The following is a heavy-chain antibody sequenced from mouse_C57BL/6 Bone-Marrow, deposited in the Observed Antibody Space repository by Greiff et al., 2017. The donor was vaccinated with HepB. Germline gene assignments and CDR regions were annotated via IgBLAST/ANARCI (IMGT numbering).Heavy chain of an antibody. CDR3: ARYGTMDY. CDR1: GFTFTDYY. CDR2: IRNKANGYTT. Sequence: EVQRVESGGGLVQPGGSLSLSCAASGFTFTDYYMSWVRQPPGKALEWLGFIRNKANGYTTEYSASVKGRFTISRDNSQSILYLQMNALRAEDSATYYCARYGTMDYWGQGTSVTVSS. V-gene: IGHV7-3*01. J-gene: IGHJ4*01.